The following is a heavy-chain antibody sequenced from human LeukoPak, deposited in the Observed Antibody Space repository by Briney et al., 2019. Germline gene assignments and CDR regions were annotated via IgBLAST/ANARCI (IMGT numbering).Heavy chain of an antibody. CDR1: GGSISSGGYY. D-gene: IGHD1-26*01. V-gene: IGHV4-31*03. J-gene: IGHJ3*02. CDR3: AREGGGRDSDAFDI. CDR2: IYYSGST. Sequence: SESLSVTCTVPGGSISSGGYYWSWIRQHPGKGLEWIGYIYYSGSTYYNPSLKSRVTISVDTSKNQFSLNLSSVTAADTAVYYCAREGGGRDSDAFDISGQRTMVTVSS.